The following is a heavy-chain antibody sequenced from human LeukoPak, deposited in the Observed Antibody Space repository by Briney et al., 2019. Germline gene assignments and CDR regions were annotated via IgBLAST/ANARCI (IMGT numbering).Heavy chain of an antibody. Sequence: ASVKVSCKASGYTFTSYGMTGVRQAPGQGLEGMGWISAGNGNTNYAQKLQGRVTMTTDTSTSTAYMELSSLRSDDTAVYYCARASVVVPAAAYYYYMDVWGKGTTVTVSS. D-gene: IGHD2-2*01. CDR1: GYTFTSYG. CDR2: ISAGNGNT. V-gene: IGHV1-18*01. J-gene: IGHJ6*03. CDR3: ARASVVVPAAAYYYYMDV.